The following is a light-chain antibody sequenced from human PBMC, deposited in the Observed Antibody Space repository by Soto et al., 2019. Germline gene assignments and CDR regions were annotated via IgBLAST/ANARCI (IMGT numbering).Light chain of an antibody. CDR3: QHYSNWQTWT. CDR2: GAS. Sequence: ELVMKKPASTLSGSPGEWPSLPFKASQTVSSNLAWYQQRPGQAPRLLIYGASTRATDIPARFSGSGSETEFTLTISSLQSEDFAVYYCQHYSNWQTWTFGQGTKVDIK. CDR1: QTVSSN. J-gene: IGKJ1*01. V-gene: IGKV3-15*01.